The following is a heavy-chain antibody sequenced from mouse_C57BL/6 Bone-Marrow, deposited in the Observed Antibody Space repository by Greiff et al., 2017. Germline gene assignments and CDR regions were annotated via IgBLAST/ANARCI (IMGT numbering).Heavy chain of an antibody. J-gene: IGHJ4*01. Sequence: QVQLKESGAELARPGASVKLSCKASGYTFTSYGISWVKQRPGQGLEWIGEIYPRSGNTYYNEKFKGKATLTADKSSSTAYMELRSLTTEDSAVYFCASSQLRLRMDYWGQGTSVTVSS. D-gene: IGHD3-2*02. CDR3: ASSQLRLRMDY. CDR2: IYPRSGNT. V-gene: IGHV1-81*01. CDR1: GYTFTSYG.